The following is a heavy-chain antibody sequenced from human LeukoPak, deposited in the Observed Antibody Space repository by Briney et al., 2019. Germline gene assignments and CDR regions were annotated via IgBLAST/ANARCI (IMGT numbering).Heavy chain of an antibody. CDR3: ARDQLGGDPDDYYYYYMDV. CDR2: IRSKTYGGAI. CDR1: GFIFGDYA. D-gene: IGHD4-17*01. J-gene: IGHJ6*03. Sequence: PGGSLRLSCTTSGFIFGDYAMSWFRQAPGKGLEWVGFIRSKTYGGAIEYAASVKGRFTISRDDSKSIAYLQMNGLKTEDTAVYYCARDQLGGDPDDYYYYYMDVWGKGTTVIVSS. V-gene: IGHV3-49*03.